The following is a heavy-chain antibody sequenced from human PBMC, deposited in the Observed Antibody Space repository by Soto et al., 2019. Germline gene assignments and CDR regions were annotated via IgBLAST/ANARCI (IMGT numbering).Heavy chain of an antibody. Sequence: GGSLRLSCSASGFTFSSYAMHWVRQAPGKGLEYVSAISSNGGSTYYAGSVKGRFTISRDNSKNTLYLQMSSLRAEDTAVYYCVKFSKADYYDSSGYYEAVYWGQGTLVTVSS. J-gene: IGHJ4*02. CDR2: ISSNGGST. D-gene: IGHD3-22*01. CDR3: VKFSKADYYDSSGYYEAVY. CDR1: GFTFSSYA. V-gene: IGHV3-64D*06.